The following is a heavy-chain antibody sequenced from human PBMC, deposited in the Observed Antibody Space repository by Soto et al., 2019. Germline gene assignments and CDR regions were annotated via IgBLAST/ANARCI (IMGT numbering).Heavy chain of an antibody. CDR2: ISSDGGST. CDR1: GFTFSSYA. V-gene: IGHV3-64*01. CDR3: ARMVGGVISSFDY. J-gene: IGHJ4*02. D-gene: IGHD3-10*01. Sequence: EVQLVESGGGLVQPGGSLSLSCAASGFTFSSYAMHWVRQAAGKGLEHVSAISSDGGSTYYANSVKGRFTISSDNSKNTLYLQMGSLRAEDMAVYYCARMVGGVISSFDYWGQGTLVTVSS.